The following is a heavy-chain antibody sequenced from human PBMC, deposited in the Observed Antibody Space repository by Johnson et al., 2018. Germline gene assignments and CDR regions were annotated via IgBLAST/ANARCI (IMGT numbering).Heavy chain of an antibody. CDR2: IWYDDNN. J-gene: IGHJ1*01. CDR3: ARDDGRGAEYLQH. CDR1: GFTFSIYG. D-gene: IGHD2-15*01. V-gene: IGHV3-33*01. Sequence: QVQLVQSGGGVVQPGKSLRLSCAASGFTFSIYGMHWVRQAPGKGLEWVATIWYDDNNHYIDSVKGRFTISRDNSKNTLYLQMNSLRAEDTAVYYCARDDGRGAEYLQHWGQGNQVTVSA.